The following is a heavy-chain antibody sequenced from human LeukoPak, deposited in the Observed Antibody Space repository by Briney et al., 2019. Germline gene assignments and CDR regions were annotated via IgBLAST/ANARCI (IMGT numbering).Heavy chain of an antibody. J-gene: IGHJ4*02. CDR1: GFTFRIYG. D-gene: IGHD5-24*01. V-gene: IGHV3-48*04. CDR3: ARATRNGYDY. CDR2: ISHTSDTI. Sequence: GSLRLSCAASGFTFRIYGMNWVRQAPGKAPEWVSYISHTSDTIYYADSVKGRFTMSRDNARNSLFLQMDSLRAEDTAVYYCARATRNGYDYWGQGTLVTVSS.